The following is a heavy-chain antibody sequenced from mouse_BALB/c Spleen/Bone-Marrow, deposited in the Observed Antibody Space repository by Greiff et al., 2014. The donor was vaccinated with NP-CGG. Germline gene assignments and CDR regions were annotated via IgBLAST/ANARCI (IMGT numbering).Heavy chain of an antibody. CDR2: INPSSGYT. CDR3: ARDRTIPFAY. V-gene: IGHV1-4*01. CDR1: GYTFTSYT. D-gene: IGHD1-1*02. Sequence: VKVVEFGAELARPGASVKMSCKASGYTFTSYTMHWVKQRPGQGLEWIGYINPSSGYTNYNQKFKDKATLTADKSSSTAYMQLSSLTSEDSAVYYCARDRTIPFAYWGQGTLVTVSA. J-gene: IGHJ3*01.